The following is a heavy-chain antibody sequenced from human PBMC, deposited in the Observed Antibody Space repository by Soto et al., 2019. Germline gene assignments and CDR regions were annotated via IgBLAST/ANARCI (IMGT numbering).Heavy chain of an antibody. CDR2: IRDGGEST. CDR1: GFIFGNYM. CDR3: APHVHCSGGSCHYDAFDI. V-gene: IGHV3-23*01. Sequence: EVQLLESGGGLVQPGESLRLSCAVSGFIFGNYMMTWVRQAPGKGLEWVSTIRDGGESTYYADSVKGRFTISSDNSKNTLYLQMDSLGVEDTAVYYCAPHVHCSGGSCHYDAFDIRGQGTMVTVSS. J-gene: IGHJ3*02. D-gene: IGHD2-15*01.